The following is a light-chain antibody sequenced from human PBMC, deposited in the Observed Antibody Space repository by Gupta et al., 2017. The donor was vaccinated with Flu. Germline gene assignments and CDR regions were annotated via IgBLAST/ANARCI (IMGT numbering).Light chain of an antibody. V-gene: IGLV1-44*01. J-gene: IGLJ1*01. CDR1: SSNIGRTT. CDR2: SDN. CDR3: AVWDASLNGRV. Sequence: QSVLTQPPSASGTPGQRVTISCSGDSSNIGRTTVNWYQQLPGTAPKLLIYSDNLRPSAVPDRFSGSKTGTSASLAISGLQSEDEADYYCAVWDASLNGRVFGTGTWVTVV.